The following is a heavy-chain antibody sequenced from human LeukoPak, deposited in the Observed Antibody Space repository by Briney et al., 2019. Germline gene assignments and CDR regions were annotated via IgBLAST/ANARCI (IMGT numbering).Heavy chain of an antibody. V-gene: IGHV1-2*02. CDR3: ARDTEPGSSYCGGDCYFGVFDY. CDR2: INPNSGGT. CDR1: GFTFSSYA. Sequence: PGRSLRLSCAASGFTFSSYAMHWVRQAPGQGLEWMGWINPNSGGTNYAQKFQGRVTMTRDTSISTAYMELSRLRSDDTAVYYCARDTEPGSSYCGGDCYFGVFDYWGQGTLVTVSS. D-gene: IGHD2-21*02. J-gene: IGHJ4*02.